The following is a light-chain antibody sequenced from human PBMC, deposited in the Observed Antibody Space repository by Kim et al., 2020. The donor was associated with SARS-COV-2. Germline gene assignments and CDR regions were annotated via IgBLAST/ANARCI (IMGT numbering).Light chain of an antibody. V-gene: IGKV3D-15*01. J-gene: IGKJ4*01. CDR3: QQYTNWPLT. CDR2: GAA. Sequence: VYPSERLTCFFRASQTVNSYLALDPQRPGQALRLRIYGAAVMATGIPPRFSGSGSGTDFSLTINGLQSEDFAVYFCQQYTNWPLTFGGGTKLEIK. CDR1: QTVNSY.